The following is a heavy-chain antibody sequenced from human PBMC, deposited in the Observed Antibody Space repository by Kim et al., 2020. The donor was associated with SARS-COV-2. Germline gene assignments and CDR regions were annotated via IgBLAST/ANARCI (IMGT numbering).Heavy chain of an antibody. J-gene: IGHJ4*02. CDR2: ISAYNGNT. D-gene: IGHD6-13*01. CDR1: GYTFTSYG. V-gene: IGHV1-18*04. CDR3: ARREVKVSEAGTVFRGIYYFDY. Sequence: ASVKVSCKASGYTFTSYGINWVRQAPGQGLEWMGWISAYNGNTNYAQKLQGRVTMTTDTSTSTAYMELRSLRSDDTAVYYCARREVKVSEAGTVFRGIYYFDYWGQGTLVTVSS.